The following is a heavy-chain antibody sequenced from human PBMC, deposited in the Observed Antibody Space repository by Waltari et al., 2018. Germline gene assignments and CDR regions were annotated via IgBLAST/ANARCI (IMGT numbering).Heavy chain of an antibody. J-gene: IGHJ6*02. CDR3: SESLNV. Sequence: EVQMVESGGGLVQPGGSLSLSCAASGFPLSNFWMDWVRQAPGKGLEWVANIKPDGSAKNYVDSVKGRFTIFRDNTKNSLYLKMNSLRAEDTAIYYCSESLNVWGPGTTVTVSS. CDR2: IKPDGSAK. CDR1: GFPLSNFW. V-gene: IGHV3-7*01.